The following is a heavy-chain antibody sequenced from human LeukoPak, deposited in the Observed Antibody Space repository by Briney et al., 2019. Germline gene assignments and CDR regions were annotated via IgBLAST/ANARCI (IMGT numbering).Heavy chain of an antibody. J-gene: IGHJ4*02. CDR3: AKDDPTGRYL. CDR1: GIAFSRYT. CDR2: IGSGRDT. V-gene: IGHV3-23*01. Sequence: GGSLRLSCAASGIAFSRYTMGWVRQAPGKGLEWVSAIGSGRDTYYADSVRGRFTISRDNSKNTVYLQMNSLRVEDTAVYYCAKDDPTGRYLWGQGTLVTVSS. D-gene: IGHD1-26*01.